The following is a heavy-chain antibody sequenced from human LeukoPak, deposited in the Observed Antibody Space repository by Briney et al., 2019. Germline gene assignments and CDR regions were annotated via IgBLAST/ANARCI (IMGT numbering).Heavy chain of an antibody. V-gene: IGHV4-34*01. Sequence: SETLSLTCAVYGGSFSGYYWTWIRQPPGKGLEWIGEINHSGSTYYNPSLKSRVTISVDRSKNQFSLKLSSVTAADTAVYYCARNSGIWAFDIWGQGTMVTVSS. CDR2: INHSGST. CDR1: GGSFSGYY. CDR3: ARNSGIWAFDI. D-gene: IGHD3-10*01. J-gene: IGHJ3*02.